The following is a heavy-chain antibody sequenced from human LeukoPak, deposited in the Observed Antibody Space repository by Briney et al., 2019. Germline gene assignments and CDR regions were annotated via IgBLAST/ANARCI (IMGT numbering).Heavy chain of an antibody. CDR3: ARAPRSDSNWSHYYYYMDV. Sequence: SETLSLTCAVYGGSFSDNFWSWIRRPPGKGLEWIGNINHRGSTNYNPSLKSRVTISVDTSKNQFYLRLNSLTAADTAVYCCARAPRSDSNWSHYYYYMDVWDKGTTVTVSS. V-gene: IGHV4-34*01. J-gene: IGHJ6*03. CDR1: GGSFSDNF. D-gene: IGHD6-13*01. CDR2: INHRGST.